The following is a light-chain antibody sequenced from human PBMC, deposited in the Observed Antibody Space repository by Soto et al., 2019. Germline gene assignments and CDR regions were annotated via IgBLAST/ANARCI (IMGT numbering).Light chain of an antibody. CDR1: QSVNSSY. CDR2: SAS. CDR3: QQYGSSPWT. J-gene: IGKJ1*01. V-gene: IGKV3-20*01. Sequence: DILMTQSPGTLSLSAGERATLSCRASQSVNSSYLAWYQQKRGQAPRLLIYSASSRASGVPARFSGSGSGTEFTLTISGLEPEDFAVYYRQQYGSSPWTFGQGTKVDTK.